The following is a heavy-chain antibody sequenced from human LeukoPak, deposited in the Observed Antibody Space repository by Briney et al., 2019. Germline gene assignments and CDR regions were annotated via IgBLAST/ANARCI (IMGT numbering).Heavy chain of an antibody. J-gene: IGHJ4*02. D-gene: IGHD5-12*01. CDR3: ARHESSGYEPYYFDY. CDR2: IYYSGST. CDR1: GGSISSYY. Sequence: SETLSLTCTVSGGSISSYYWSWIRQPPGKGLEWIGYIYYSGSTNYNPSLKSRVTISVDTSKNQFSLKLSSVTAADTAVYYCARHESSGYEPYYFDYWGQGTLVTVSS. V-gene: IGHV4-59*08.